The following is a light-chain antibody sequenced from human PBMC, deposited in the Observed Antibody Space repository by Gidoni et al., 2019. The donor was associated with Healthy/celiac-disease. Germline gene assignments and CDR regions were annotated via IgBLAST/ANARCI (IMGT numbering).Light chain of an antibody. Sequence: DIEMTQSPSPLSASVGDRVTTTGRASQSNSSYLNWYQQKPGKAPKLLIYAASSLQSGVPSRFSGSGSGTDFTLTISSLQPEDFATYYCQQSYSTPLYTFGQGTKLEIK. CDR2: AAS. CDR1: QSNSSY. CDR3: QQSYSTPLYT. V-gene: IGKV1-39*01. J-gene: IGKJ2*01.